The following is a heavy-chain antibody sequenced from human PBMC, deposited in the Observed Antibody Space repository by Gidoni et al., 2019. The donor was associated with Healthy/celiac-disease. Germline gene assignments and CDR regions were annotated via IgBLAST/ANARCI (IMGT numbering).Heavy chain of an antibody. V-gene: IGHV3-43*02. CDR2: ISGDGGST. CDR3: AKDIEVYDSSGYYLDY. CDR1: GFTFDDYA. J-gene: IGHJ4*02. Sequence: EVQLVESGGGVVQPGGSLRLSCAASGFTFDDYAMHWVRQAPGKGLEWVSLISGDGGSTYYADSVKGRFTISRDNSKNSLYLQMNSLRTEDTALYYCAKDIEVYDSSGYYLDYWGQGTLVTVSS. D-gene: IGHD3-22*01.